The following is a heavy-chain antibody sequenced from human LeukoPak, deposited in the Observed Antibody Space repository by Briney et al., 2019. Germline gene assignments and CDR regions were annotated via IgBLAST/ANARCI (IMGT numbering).Heavy chain of an antibody. CDR2: IWYDGSNK. CDR3: AKDQAVARIDAFDI. J-gene: IGHJ3*02. CDR1: GFTFSSYG. Sequence: PGGSLRLSCVASGFTFSSYGMHWVRQAPGKGLEWVAVIWYDGSNKYYADSVKGRFTISRDNSKNTLYLQMNSLRAEDTAVYYCAKDQAVARIDAFDIWGQGTMVTVSS. D-gene: IGHD6-19*01. V-gene: IGHV3-30*02.